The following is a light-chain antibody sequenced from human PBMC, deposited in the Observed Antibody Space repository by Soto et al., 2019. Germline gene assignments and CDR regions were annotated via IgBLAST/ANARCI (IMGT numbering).Light chain of an antibody. CDR1: SSDVGSYNL. CDR2: EGT. CDR3: YSDASSGTDV. Sequence: QYALTQPASVSGSPGQSITISCTGTSSDVGSYNLVSWYQQHPVKAPNLIIYEGTKRRSGVSNRFSGSKSGNTASLPISGRTAEDEADYYCYSDASSGTDVFGTGTKVTVL. V-gene: IGLV2-23*01. J-gene: IGLJ1*01.